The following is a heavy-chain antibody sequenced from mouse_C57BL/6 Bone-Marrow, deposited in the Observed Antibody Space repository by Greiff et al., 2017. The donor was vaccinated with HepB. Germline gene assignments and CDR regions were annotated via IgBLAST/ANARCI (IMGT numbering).Heavy chain of an antibody. V-gene: IGHV8-12*01. CDR1: GFSLSTSGMG. D-gene: IGHD1-1*01. Sequence: ESGPGILQSSQTLSLTCSFSGFSLSTSGMGVSWIRQPSGKGLEWLAHIYWDDDKRYNPSLKSRLTISKDTSRNQVFLKITSVDTADTATYDYARGSTVAAPYAMDYWGQGTSVTVSS. CDR3: ARGSTVAAPYAMDY. J-gene: IGHJ4*01. CDR2: IYWDDDK.